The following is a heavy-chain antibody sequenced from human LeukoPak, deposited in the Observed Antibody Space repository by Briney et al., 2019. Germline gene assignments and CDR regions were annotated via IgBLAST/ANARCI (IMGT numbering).Heavy chain of an antibody. CDR1: GFTSRSYW. Sequence: PGGSLRLSCAASGFTSRSYWMSWVRQAPGKGLEWVANTNQEGSEKYYVDSVKGRFTISKDNAKNSLYLQMNSLKAEDTAVYYCARDPKWLDYWGQGTLVTVSS. D-gene: IGHD5-12*01. CDR2: TNQEGSEK. J-gene: IGHJ4*02. CDR3: ARDPKWLDY. V-gene: IGHV3-7*01.